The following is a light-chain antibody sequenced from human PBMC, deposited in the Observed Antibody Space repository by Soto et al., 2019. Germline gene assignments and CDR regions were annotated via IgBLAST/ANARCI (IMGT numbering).Light chain of an antibody. CDR3: CSSGGSPTYV. V-gene: IGLV2-23*02. CDR1: SSNVGSYKL. Sequence: QSDLTQPASVSGSPGQSITISCTGTSSNVGSYKLVSWYQQHPGKAPKLMIFEVNKRPSGVSNRFSGSKSGNTASLTISGLKVEDEADYYCCSSGGSPTYVFGTGTKLTVL. J-gene: IGLJ1*01. CDR2: EVN.